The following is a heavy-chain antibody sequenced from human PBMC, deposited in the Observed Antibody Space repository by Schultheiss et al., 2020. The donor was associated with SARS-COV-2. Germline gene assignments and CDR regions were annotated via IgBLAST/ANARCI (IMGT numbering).Heavy chain of an antibody. J-gene: IGHJ3*02. V-gene: IGHV4-31*03. Sequence: SETLSLTCTVSGGSVSSGSYYWSWIRQHPGKGLEWIGYIYYSGSTYYNPSLKSRVTISVDTSKNQFSLKLSSMTAADTAVYYCARDADGDYDAFDIWGQGTMVTVSS. D-gene: IGHD4-17*01. CDR2: IYYSGST. CDR1: GGSVSSGSYY. CDR3: ARDADGDYDAFDI.